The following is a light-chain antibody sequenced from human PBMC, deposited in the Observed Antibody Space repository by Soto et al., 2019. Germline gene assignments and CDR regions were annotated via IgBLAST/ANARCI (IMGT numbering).Light chain of an antibody. CDR3: GSCDSSLSSYV. Sequence: TQPPSLSAAPGQMVTISCSGSSSNIGGDSVSWYQPLPGTAPKLLIYDDNKRPSGIHARFSGSKFGTSATLGITGFQPRDEADNYCGSCDSSLSSYVYGMGTTVT. CDR1: SSNIGGDS. V-gene: IGLV1-51*01. CDR2: DDN. J-gene: IGLJ1*01.